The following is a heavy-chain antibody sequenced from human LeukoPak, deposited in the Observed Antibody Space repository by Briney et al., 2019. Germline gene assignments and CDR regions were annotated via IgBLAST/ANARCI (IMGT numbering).Heavy chain of an antibody. CDR1: GGSFSGYY. V-gene: IGHV4-34*01. J-gene: IGHJ3*02. CDR2: INHSGST. CDR3: ARALVVPAAIGAFDI. Sequence: PSETLSLTCAVYGGSFSGYYWSRIRQPPGKGLEWIGEINHSGSTNYNPSLKSRVTISVDTSKNQFSLKLSSVTAADTAVYYCARALVVPAAIGAFDIWGQGTMVTVSS. D-gene: IGHD2-2*01.